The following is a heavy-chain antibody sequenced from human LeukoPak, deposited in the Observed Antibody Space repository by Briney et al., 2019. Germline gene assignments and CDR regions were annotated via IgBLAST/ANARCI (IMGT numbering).Heavy chain of an antibody. CDR2: MYYRGNT. V-gene: IGHV4-59*01. CDR3: ATGVHGIAAAGDYYFDY. Sequence: PSETLSLTCTVSGGSISSYYWSWIRQPPGKGLEWIGYMYYRGNTNYDPSLKSRVTISIDTPNNQFSLKLSSVTAADTAVYYCATGVHGIAAAGDYYFDYSGQGTLVTVSS. J-gene: IGHJ4*02. D-gene: IGHD6-13*01. CDR1: GGSISSYY.